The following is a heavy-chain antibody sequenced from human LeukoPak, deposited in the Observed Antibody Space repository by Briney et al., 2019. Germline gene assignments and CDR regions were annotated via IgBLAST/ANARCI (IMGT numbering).Heavy chain of an antibody. CDR3: ARDRELLH. CDR1: GFTFSSHS. D-gene: IGHD3-10*01. J-gene: IGHJ4*02. V-gene: IGHV3-30*03. Sequence: PGGSLRLSCAASGFTFSSHSMNWVRQTPGKGLEWVAVISYDGSNKYYADSVKGRFTISRDNSKNTLYLQMNSLRAEDTAVYYCARDRELLHWGQGTLVTVSS. CDR2: ISYDGSNK.